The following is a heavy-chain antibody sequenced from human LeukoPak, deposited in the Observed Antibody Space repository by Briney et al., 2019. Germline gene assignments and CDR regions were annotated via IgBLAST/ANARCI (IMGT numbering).Heavy chain of an antibody. CDR3: ARHFHGDPQTYRFDY. J-gene: IGHJ4*02. CDR1: GGSVSTSGYL. Sequence: ASETLSLTCAVSGGSVSTSGYLWAWIRQHPGKGLEYIGYIDHSGSTNYNPSLKSRLTISADTSKNQFSLKVTSVTAADTAIYYCARHFHGDPQTYRFDYWGQGLLVTVSS. CDR2: IDHSGST. V-gene: IGHV4-31*11. D-gene: IGHD2-21*02.